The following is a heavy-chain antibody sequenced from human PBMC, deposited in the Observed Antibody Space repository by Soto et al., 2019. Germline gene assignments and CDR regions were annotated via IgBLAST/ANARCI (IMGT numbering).Heavy chain of an antibody. CDR2: IWYDGSNK. Sequence: GGSLRLSCAASGFTFSSYGMHWVRQAPGKGLEWVAVIWYDGSNKYYADSVKGRFTISRDNSKNTLYLQMNSLRAEDTAVYYCARDFINADYFDYWGQGTLVTVSS. J-gene: IGHJ4*02. CDR3: ARDFINADYFDY. V-gene: IGHV3-33*01. CDR1: GFTFSSYG. D-gene: IGHD3-10*01.